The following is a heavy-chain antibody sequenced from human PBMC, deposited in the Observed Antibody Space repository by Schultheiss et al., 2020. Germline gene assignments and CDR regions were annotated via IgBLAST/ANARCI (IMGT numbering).Heavy chain of an antibody. Sequence: SQTLSRTCTVSGGSISSSSYYWGWIRQPPGKGLEWIGSIYYSGSTYYNPSLKSRVTISVDTSKNQFSLQLNSVTPEDTAVYYCARDLAVAGIEDYYYYYMDVWGKGTTVTVSS. CDR3: ARDLAVAGIEDYYYYYMDV. CDR1: GGSISSSSYY. CDR2: IYYSGST. V-gene: IGHV4-39*02. D-gene: IGHD6-19*01. J-gene: IGHJ6*03.